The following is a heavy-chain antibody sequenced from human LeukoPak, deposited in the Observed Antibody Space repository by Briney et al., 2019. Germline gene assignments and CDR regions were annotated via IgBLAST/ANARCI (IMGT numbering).Heavy chain of an antibody. J-gene: IGHJ4*02. CDR3: ARGYYDRSGSSNPFDS. V-gene: IGHV4-59*01. Sequence: PSETLSLTCTVSGDSISSSYWSWIRQPPGKRLEWVGYVHYTGKTNYNPSLNNRATISVDMSKNQFSLTLTSVTVADTAMYYCARGYYDRSGSSNPFDSWGQGTLVTASA. CDR1: GDSISSSY. CDR2: VHYTGKT. D-gene: IGHD3-22*01.